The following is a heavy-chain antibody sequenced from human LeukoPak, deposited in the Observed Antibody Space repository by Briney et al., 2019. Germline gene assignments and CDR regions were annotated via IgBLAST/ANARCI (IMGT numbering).Heavy chain of an antibody. CDR3: ARGDDDYYYYYGMDV. D-gene: IGHD3-16*01. Sequence: SETLSLTCAVYGGSFSGYYWSWIRQPPGKGLEWIGEINHSGNTNYNPSLKSRVTISVDTSKNQFSLKLSSVTAADTAVYYCARGDDDYYYYYGMDVWGQGTTVTVSS. J-gene: IGHJ6*02. CDR2: INHSGNT. CDR1: GGSFSGYY. V-gene: IGHV4-34*01.